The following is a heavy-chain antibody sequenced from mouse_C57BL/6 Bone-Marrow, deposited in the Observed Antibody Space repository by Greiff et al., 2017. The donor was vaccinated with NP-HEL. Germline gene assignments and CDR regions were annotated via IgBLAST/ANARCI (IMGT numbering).Heavy chain of an antibody. Sequence: QVQLQQPGAELVKPGASVKLSCKASGYTFPSYWMHWVKQRPGQGLEWIGMIHPNSGSTNSNEKFQSKATLTVAQSSSTAYMQLSSLTSEDSEVYYCARGLLWLRRRDYYAMDYWGQGTSVTVSS. CDR2: IHPNSGST. CDR1: GYTFPSYW. D-gene: IGHD2-2*01. V-gene: IGHV1-64*01. CDR3: ARGLLWLRRRDYYAMDY. J-gene: IGHJ4*01.